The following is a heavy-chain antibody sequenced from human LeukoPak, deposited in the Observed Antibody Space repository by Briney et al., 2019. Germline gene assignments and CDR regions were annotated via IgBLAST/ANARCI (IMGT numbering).Heavy chain of an antibody. J-gene: IGHJ4*02. CDR2: IKLDGSEK. D-gene: IGHD3-3*01. Sequence: GGSLRLSCVASGFTFGKYWMRWVRQAPGKGLEWVANIKLDGSEKNYVDSVKGRFTISRDNTKNSLYLQMNSLRAEDTAVFYCARDQYDTWSRRGNFDSWGQGTLVIVSS. V-gene: IGHV3-7*03. CDR3: ARDQYDTWSRRGNFDS. CDR1: GFTFGKYW.